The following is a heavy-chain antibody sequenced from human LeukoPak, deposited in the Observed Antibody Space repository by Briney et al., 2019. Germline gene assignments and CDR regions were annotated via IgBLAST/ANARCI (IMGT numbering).Heavy chain of an antibody. CDR1: GLTFSIYA. Sequence: TGGSLRLSCAASGLTFSIYAMHWVRQAPGKGLEYVSEISSNGSSTYYASSVKGRFTISRDNSKNTLYLQMGSLRAEDTAVYYCAKGSYCGGDCYSGGWFDPWGQGTLVTVSS. V-gene: IGHV3-64*01. CDR2: ISSNGSST. D-gene: IGHD2-21*02. CDR3: AKGSYCGGDCYSGGWFDP. J-gene: IGHJ5*02.